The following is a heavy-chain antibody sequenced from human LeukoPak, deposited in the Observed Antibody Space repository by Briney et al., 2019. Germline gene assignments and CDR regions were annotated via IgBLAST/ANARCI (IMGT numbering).Heavy chain of an antibody. CDR1: GGSISSSSYY. V-gene: IGHV4-39*02. CDR3: ARDYYGSGSHSNWFDP. CDR2: INYSGST. Sequence: SETLSLTCTVSGGSISSSSYYWGWIRQPPGKGLDWIGSINYSGSTYYNPSLKSRVTISVDTSKNQFSLKLSSVTAADTAVYYCARDYYGSGSHSNWFDPWGQGTLVTVSS. D-gene: IGHD3-10*01. J-gene: IGHJ5*02.